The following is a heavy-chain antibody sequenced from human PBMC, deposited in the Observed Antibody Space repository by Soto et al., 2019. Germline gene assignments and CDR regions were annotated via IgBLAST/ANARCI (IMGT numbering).Heavy chain of an antibody. CDR3: ARTRLLDASGYYYYYYGMDV. V-gene: IGHV3-66*01. J-gene: IGHJ6*02. Sequence: EVQLVESGGGVVPPGGSLRLSCAASGLSVSDNYITWVRQAPGKGLEWVSSIYVSDYTPHADSMKGRFSISRDTSKNTVYLQMKNLRAEDTAIYYCARTRLLDASGYYYYYYGMDVWGQGTTVSVSS. D-gene: IGHD3-22*01. CDR2: IYVSDYT. CDR1: GLSVSDNY.